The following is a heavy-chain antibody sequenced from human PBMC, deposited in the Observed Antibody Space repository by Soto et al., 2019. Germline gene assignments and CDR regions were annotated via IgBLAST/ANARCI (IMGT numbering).Heavy chain of an antibody. V-gene: IGHV1-3*01. J-gene: IGHJ3*02. Sequence: QAQLVQSGPEMKKPGASVKISCKATGYTFSAYTMNWVRQAPGQSLEWMGWINAGSGTTKYSQNFQGRVSITRDTSASTVYMELTGLTSEDTAVYYCARDTGTLGPRANDALDIWGQGTMVTVSS. CDR2: INAGSGTT. CDR1: GYTFSAYT. D-gene: IGHD3-10*01. CDR3: ARDTGTLGPRANDALDI.